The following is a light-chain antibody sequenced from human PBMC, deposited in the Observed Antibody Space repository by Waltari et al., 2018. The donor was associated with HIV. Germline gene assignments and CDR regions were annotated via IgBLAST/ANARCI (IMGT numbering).Light chain of an antibody. Sequence: DIVMTQSPDSLPVSLGERATINCRASRSILYCSDNRHHLAWYQQKPRRPPRLLISWASTRESGVPDRFSGSGSATDFALTISRLQAEDVAVYHCQQYLRSPPTFGGGTKVEIK. J-gene: IGKJ4*01. CDR1: RSILYCSDNRHH. V-gene: IGKV4-1*01. CDR2: WAS. CDR3: QQYLRSPPT.